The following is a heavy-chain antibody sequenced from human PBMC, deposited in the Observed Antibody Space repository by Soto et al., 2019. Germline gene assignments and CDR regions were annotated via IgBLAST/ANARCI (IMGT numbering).Heavy chain of an antibody. D-gene: IGHD1-1*01. CDR3: ARVGTGTTFGWFDP. CDR1: GGTFSSYA. CDR2: IIPIFGTA. J-gene: IGHJ5*02. V-gene: IGHV1-69*01. Sequence: QVQLVQSGAEVKKPGSSVKVSCKASGGTFSSYAISWVRQAPGQGLEWMGGIIPIFGTANYAQKFQSGVTITADESKRTDYIELSSLRSEDTDVYYCARVGTGTTFGWFDPWGQGPLITVSS.